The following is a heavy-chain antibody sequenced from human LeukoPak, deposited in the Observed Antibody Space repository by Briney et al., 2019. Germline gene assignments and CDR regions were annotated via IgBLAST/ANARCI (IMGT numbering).Heavy chain of an antibody. V-gene: IGHV4-34*01. CDR3: ARADYDSSGYYRHFDY. CDR1: GGSFSGYY. CDR2: INHSGST. J-gene: IGHJ4*02. Sequence: SETLSLTCAVYGGSFSGYYWSWIRQPPGKGLEWIGEINHSGSTNYNPSLKSRVTISVDTSKNQFSLKLSSVTAADTAVYYCARADYDSSGYYRHFDYWGQGTLVTVSS. D-gene: IGHD3-22*01.